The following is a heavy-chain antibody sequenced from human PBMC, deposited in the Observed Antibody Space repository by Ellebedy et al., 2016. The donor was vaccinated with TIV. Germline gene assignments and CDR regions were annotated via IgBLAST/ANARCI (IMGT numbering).Heavy chain of an antibody. CDR2: IKVDGSVQ. D-gene: IGHD3-9*01. CDR3: AREGRHFDGFYGMDV. CDR1: GFTFGNYW. J-gene: IGHJ6*02. Sequence: GESLKISCAASGFTFGNYWMSWVRQTPGKGLEWVASIKVDGSVQFYVDSVKGRFTISRDNAKNSLYLQMNSLRAEDTALYYCAREGRHFDGFYGMDVWGQGTTVTVSS. V-gene: IGHV3-7*03.